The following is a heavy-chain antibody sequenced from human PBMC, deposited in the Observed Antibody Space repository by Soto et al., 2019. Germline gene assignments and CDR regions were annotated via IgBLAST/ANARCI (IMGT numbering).Heavy chain of an antibody. CDR3: ARDLRTTVTKRGVWYFDL. J-gene: IGHJ2*01. D-gene: IGHD4-17*01. CDR1: GFTFSSFA. CDR2: ISYDGSNK. V-gene: IGHV3-30-3*01. Sequence: GGSLRLSCAASGFTFSSFAMHWVRQAPGKGLEWVALISYDGSNKYSADSVKGRFTISRDNSKNTLSLQMNSLRVEDTAVYYCARDLRTTVTKRGVWYFDLWGRGTLVTVSS.